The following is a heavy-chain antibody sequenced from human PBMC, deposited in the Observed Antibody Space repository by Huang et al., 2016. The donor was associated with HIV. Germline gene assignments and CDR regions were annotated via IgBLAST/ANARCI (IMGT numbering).Heavy chain of an antibody. D-gene: IGHD6-19*01. CDR1: GFAFSTYG. CDR2: LSLDGRHK. V-gene: IGHV3-30*18. Sequence: QVQLVESGGGVVQPGTSLRLSCAASGFAFSTYGMHWVRQAPGKGPEWVGILSLDGRHKYYGDSVKGRFTISRDNSKNTLYLDMNSLRTEDTAVYYCAKDPSLAGHHFDDWGQGTLVTVSA. CDR3: AKDPSLAGHHFDD. J-gene: IGHJ4*02.